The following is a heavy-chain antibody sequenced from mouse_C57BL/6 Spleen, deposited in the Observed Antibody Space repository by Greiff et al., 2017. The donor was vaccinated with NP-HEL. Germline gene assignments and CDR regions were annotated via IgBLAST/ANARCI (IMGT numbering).Heavy chain of an antibody. J-gene: IGHJ2*01. CDR2: IDPSDSYT. CDR3: ARFGTGGHFDD. D-gene: IGHD4-1*01. CDR1: GYTFTSYW. Sequence: QVQLQQPGAELVKPGASVKLSCKASGYTFTSYWMQWVKQRPGQGLEWIGEIDPSDSYTNYNQKFKGKATLTVDTSSSTAYMQLSSLTSEDSAVYYCARFGTGGHFDDWGKGTTLTVSS. V-gene: IGHV1-50*01.